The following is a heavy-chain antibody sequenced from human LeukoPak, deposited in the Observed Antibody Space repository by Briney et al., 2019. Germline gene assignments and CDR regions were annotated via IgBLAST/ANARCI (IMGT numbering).Heavy chain of an antibody. Sequence: SETLSLTCTVSGGSISSSSYYWGWIRQPPGKGLEWIGSIYYSGSTYYNPSLKSRVTISVDTSKNQFSLKLSSVTAADTAVYYCARTFARKVTLPTAWAYWFDPWGQGTLVTVSS. J-gene: IGHJ5*02. CDR3: ARTFARKVTLPTAWAYWFDP. V-gene: IGHV4-39*07. D-gene: IGHD2-2*01. CDR2: IYYSGST. CDR1: GGSISSSSYY.